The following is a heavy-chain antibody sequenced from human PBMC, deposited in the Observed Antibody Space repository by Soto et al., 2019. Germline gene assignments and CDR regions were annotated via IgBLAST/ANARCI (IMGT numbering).Heavy chain of an antibody. CDR2: IDWDDDK. D-gene: IGHD3-22*01. CDR1: GFSLSTSGMC. Sequence: GSGPTLVNPTQTLTLTCTFSGFSLSTSGMCVSWIRQPPGKALEWLALIDWDDDKYYSTSLKTRLTISKDTSKNQVVLTMTNMDPVDTATYYCARILYHDSSAPVFDILGQGTIVTVSS. CDR3: ARILYHDSSAPVFDI. V-gene: IGHV2-70*01. J-gene: IGHJ3*02.